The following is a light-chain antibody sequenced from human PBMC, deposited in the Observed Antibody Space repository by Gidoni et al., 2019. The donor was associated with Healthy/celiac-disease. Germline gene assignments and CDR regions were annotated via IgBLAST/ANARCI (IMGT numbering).Light chain of an antibody. CDR3: QSMCR. V-gene: IGKV1-5*03. Sequence: DIQMTQSPSTLSASVGDRVTITCRASQSISSWLAWYQQKPGQAPKLLIYKASSLESGVPSRFSGSGSGTEFTLTISSLQPDDFATYYCQSMCRFGQGTKLEIK. CDR1: QSISSW. J-gene: IGKJ2*04. CDR2: KAS.